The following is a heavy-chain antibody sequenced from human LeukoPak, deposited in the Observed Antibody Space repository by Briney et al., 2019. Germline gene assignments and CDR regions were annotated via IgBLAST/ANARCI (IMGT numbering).Heavy chain of an antibody. V-gene: IGHV3-53*01. D-gene: IGHD2-2*01. CDR2: IYSGGST. CDR1: GFTVSSNY. J-gene: IGHJ4*02. CDR3: ARVVPAANYFDY. Sequence: GGSLRLSCAASGFTVSSNYMSWVRQAPGKGLEWVSVIYSGGSTYYADSVKGRFTISRDNSKDTLYLLMNSLRAEDTAVYYCARVVPAANYFDYWGQGTLVTVSS.